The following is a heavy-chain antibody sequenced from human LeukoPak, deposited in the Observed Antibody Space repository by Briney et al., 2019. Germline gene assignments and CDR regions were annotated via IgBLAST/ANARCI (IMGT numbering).Heavy chain of an antibody. CDR1: GGSISSYY. D-gene: IGHD3-9*01. V-gene: IGHV4-59*01. CDR3: ARGPPASYYDILPGYGAGFDS. J-gene: IGHJ5*01. CDR2: IYYSGST. Sequence: PSETLSLTCTVSGGSISSYYWSWIRQPPGKGLEWIGYIYYSGSTNYNPFLKIRVTISVDTSKNQFSLKLSSVTAADTAVYYCARGPPASYYDILPGYGAGFDSWGQGTLVTVFS.